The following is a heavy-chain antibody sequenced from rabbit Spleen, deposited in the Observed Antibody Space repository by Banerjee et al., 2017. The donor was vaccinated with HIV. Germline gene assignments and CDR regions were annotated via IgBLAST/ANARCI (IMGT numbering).Heavy chain of an antibody. D-gene: IGHD1-1*01. V-gene: IGHV1S45*01. Sequence: QQQLEESGGGLVKPGGTLTLTCKASGIDFSSYYYMCWVRQAPGKGLEWIACIYISGGSAFYASWAKGHFTISETSSTTVTLQMTSLTAADTATYFCARDVDTIYFRFSLWGPGTLVTVS. CDR1: GIDFSSYYY. CDR3: ARDVDTIYFRFSL. CDR2: IYISGGSA. J-gene: IGHJ4*01.